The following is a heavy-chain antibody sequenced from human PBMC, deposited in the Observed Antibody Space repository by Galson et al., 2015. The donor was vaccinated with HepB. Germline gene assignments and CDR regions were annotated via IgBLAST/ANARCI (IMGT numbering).Heavy chain of an antibody. CDR3: TKPGGP. Sequence: LRLSCAGSGFNFSDSAIYWVRQAPGKGLEWIGRIRSKAKSYATDFSASVRGRFTSFRHESENTAYLQMKNLRVDDSAMYYCTKPGGPWGQGTLVTVSS. CDR2: IRSKAKSYAT. V-gene: IGHV3-73*01. CDR1: GFNFSDSA. D-gene: IGHD1-26*01. J-gene: IGHJ5*02.